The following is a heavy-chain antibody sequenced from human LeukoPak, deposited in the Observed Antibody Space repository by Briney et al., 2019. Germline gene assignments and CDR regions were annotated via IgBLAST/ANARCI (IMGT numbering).Heavy chain of an antibody. J-gene: IGHJ5*02. CDR3: AKESLTMVRGSDWFDP. CDR2: ISSSGDTI. CDR1: GFTFSDHY. Sequence: GGSLRLSCAASGFTFSDHYMSWIRQAPGKGLEWISYISSSGDTIFYADSVKGRFTISRDNSKNTLYLQMNSLRAGDTAVYYCAKESLTMVRGSDWFDPWGQGTLVTVSS. V-gene: IGHV3-11*01. D-gene: IGHD3-10*01.